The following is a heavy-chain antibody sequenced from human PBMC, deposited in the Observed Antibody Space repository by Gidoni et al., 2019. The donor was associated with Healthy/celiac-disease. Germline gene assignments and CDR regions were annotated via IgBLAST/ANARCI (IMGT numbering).Heavy chain of an antibody. CDR1: GFLFSDYH. CDR3: ARDGRAYYYDSSGYYFY. J-gene: IGHJ4*02. CDR2: ISSSGSTI. V-gene: IGHV3-11*01. D-gene: IGHD3-22*01. Sequence: QVQLVESGGGLVKPGGSLRLSCAASGFLFSDYHMSWIRQAPGKGLEWVSYISSSGSTIYYADAVKGRFTISRDNAKNSLYLQMNSLRAEDTAVYYCARDGRAYYYDSSGYYFYWGQGTLVTVSS.